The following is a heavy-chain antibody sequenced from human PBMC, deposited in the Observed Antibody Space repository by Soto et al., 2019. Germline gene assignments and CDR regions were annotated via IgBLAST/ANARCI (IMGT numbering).Heavy chain of an antibody. J-gene: IGHJ4*02. CDR2: VYNSGST. CDR1: GGSISSNY. Sequence: KPSETLSLTCTVSGGSISSNYWTWIRQPPGKGLEWIGYVYNSGSTNYNPSLKSRVTISEDTSKSQFSLKVNSMTAADTAVYYCARVKLAGRGGFDYWGLGTLVTVSS. CDR3: ARVKLAGRGGFDY. D-gene: IGHD2-15*01. V-gene: IGHV4-59*01.